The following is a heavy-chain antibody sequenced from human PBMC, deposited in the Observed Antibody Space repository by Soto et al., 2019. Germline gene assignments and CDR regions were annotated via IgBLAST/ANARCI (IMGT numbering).Heavy chain of an antibody. J-gene: IGHJ3*02. CDR3: ARRGSDAFDI. CDR1: GGSISSYY. CDR2: MYYGGNT. V-gene: IGHV4-59*01. D-gene: IGHD3-10*01. Sequence: QVQLQESGPGLVKPSETLSLTCTVSGGSISSYYWSWIRQPPGKGLEWIGYMYYGGNTNSNPSLKSRVTISVDTSKNQFSLTLSSVTAADTAVYYCARRGSDAFDIWGQGTMVTVSS.